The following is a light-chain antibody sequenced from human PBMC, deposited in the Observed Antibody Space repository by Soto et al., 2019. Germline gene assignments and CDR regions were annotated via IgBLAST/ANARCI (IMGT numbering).Light chain of an antibody. CDR1: QIVSNW. V-gene: IGKV1-5*03. J-gene: IGKJ1*01. CDR2: KAS. CDR3: QHYNGYRWT. Sequence: DIQMTQSPSTLSASVGDRVTITCRASQIVSNWLAWYQQKPGKAPKILIYKASSLESGVPSRFSGSGSGTEFTLTISSLRPDDFATYYCQHYNGYRWTFGQGTKVDIK.